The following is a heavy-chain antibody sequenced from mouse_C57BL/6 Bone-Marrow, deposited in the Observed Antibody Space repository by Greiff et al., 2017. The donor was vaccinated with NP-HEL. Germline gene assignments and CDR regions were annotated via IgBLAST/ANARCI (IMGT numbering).Heavy chain of an antibody. Sequence: QVQLKQSGPELVKPGASVKISCKASGYAFSSSWMNWVKQRPGQGLEWIGRIYPGDGDTNYNGKFKGKATLTADKSSSTAYMQLSSLTSEDSAVYFYALSTTVVEGFWGRGTTLTVSA. CDR3: ALSTTVVEGF. CDR2: IYPGDGDT. V-gene: IGHV1-82*01. CDR1: GYAFSSSW. D-gene: IGHD1-1*01. J-gene: IGHJ2*01.